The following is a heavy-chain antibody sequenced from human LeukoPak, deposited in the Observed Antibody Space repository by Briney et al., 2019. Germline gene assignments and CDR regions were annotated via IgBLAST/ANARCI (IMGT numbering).Heavy chain of an antibody. J-gene: IGHJ4*02. Sequence: GGSLRLSCAASGFTFSNYVMSWVRQAPGKGLEWVANIKQDGSEKYYVDSVKGRFTISRDNAKNSLYLQMNSLRAEDTAVYYCARDVLYDSSDYWGQGTLVTVSS. CDR2: IKQDGSEK. D-gene: IGHD3-22*01. CDR1: GFTFSNYV. CDR3: ARDVLYDSSDY. V-gene: IGHV3-7*03.